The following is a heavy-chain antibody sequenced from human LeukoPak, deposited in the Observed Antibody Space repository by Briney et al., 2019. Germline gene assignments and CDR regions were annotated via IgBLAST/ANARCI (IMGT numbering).Heavy chain of an antibody. Sequence: SETLSLTCTVSGGSISSYYWSWIRQPPGKGLEYIGYISYSGSTNYNPSLKSRVTMSVDTSKNQFSLKLSSVTAADTAVYYCARVRAHNDILTGYYEDYWGQGTLVTVSS. CDR3: ARVRAHNDILTGYYEDY. CDR2: ISYSGST. D-gene: IGHD3-9*01. J-gene: IGHJ4*02. CDR1: GGSISSYY. V-gene: IGHV4-59*12.